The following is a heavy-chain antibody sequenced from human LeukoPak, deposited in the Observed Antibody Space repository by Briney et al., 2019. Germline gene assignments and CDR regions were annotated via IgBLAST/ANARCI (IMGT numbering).Heavy chain of an antibody. V-gene: IGHV3-30-3*01. CDR1: GFTFSSYA. CDR2: ISYDGSNK. D-gene: IGHD3-10*01. CDR3: AKAFYGSGPYYYGMDV. J-gene: IGHJ6*04. Sequence: PGGSLRLSCAASGFTFSSYAMHWVRQAPGKGLEWVAVISYDGSNKYYADSVKGRFTISRDNSKNTLYLQMNSLRAEDTAVYYCAKAFYGSGPYYYGMDVWGKGTTVTVSS.